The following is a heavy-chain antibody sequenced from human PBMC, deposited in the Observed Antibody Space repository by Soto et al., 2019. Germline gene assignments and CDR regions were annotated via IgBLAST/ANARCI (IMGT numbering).Heavy chain of an antibody. CDR3: AKEGGYSGYDYGFDY. V-gene: IGHV3-30*18. CDR1: GFTFSSYG. CDR2: ISYDGSNK. D-gene: IGHD5-12*01. Sequence: GGSLRLSCAASGFTFSSYGMHWVRQAPGKGLEWVAVISYDGSNKYYADSVKGRFTISRDNSKNTLYLQMNSVRAEDTAVYYCAKEGGYSGYDYGFDYWGQGTLVTVSS. J-gene: IGHJ4*02.